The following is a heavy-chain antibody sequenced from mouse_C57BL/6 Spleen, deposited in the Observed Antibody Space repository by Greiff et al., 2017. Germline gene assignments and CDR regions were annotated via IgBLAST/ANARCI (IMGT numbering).Heavy chain of an antibody. D-gene: IGHD1-1*01. CDR2: IYPGDGDT. CDR3: ARGGSSSFDY. J-gene: IGHJ2*01. Sequence: VQLQESGPELVKPGASVKISCKASGYAFSSSWMNWVKQRPGKGLEWIGRIYPGDGDTNYNGKFKGKATLTADKSSSTAYMQLSSLTSEDSAVYVCARGGSSSFDYWGQGTTLTVSS. V-gene: IGHV1-82*01. CDR1: GYAFSSSW.